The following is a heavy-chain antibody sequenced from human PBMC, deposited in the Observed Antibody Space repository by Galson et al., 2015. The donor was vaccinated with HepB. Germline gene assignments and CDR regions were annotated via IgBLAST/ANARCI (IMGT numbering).Heavy chain of an antibody. CDR2: VNSDGTTT. J-gene: IGHJ4*01. Sequence: SLRLSCAASGFTFSTYWMHWVRQAPGKGLVWVSHVNSDGTTTSYADSVRGRFTISRDNAKNTVYLQMNSLRAEDTAVYYCTRSSDYWSQGAPVTVSS. V-gene: IGHV3-74*01. CDR1: GFTFSTYW. CDR3: TRSSDY.